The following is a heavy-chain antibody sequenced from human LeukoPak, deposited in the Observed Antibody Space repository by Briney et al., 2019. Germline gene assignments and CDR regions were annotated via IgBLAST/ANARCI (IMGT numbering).Heavy chain of an antibody. J-gene: IGHJ6*03. Sequence: SETLSLTRAVYGGSFSGYYWSWIRQPPGKGLEWIGEINHSGSTNYNPSLKSRVTISVDTSKNQFSLKLSSVTAADTAVYYCAKGRRTTYYYYYYMDVWGKGTTVTASS. CDR3: AKGRRTTYYYYYYMDV. CDR2: INHSGST. CDR1: GGSFSGYY. V-gene: IGHV4-34*01. D-gene: IGHD4-11*01.